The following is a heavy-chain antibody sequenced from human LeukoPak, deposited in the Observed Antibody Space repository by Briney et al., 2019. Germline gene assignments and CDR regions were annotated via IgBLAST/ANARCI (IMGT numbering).Heavy chain of an antibody. D-gene: IGHD3-3*01. V-gene: IGHV4-34*01. Sequence: SETLSVTCAVYGGSFSGYYWSWIRQPPGKGLEWIGEINHSGSTNYNPSLKSRVTISVDTSKNQFSLKLSSVTAADTAVYYCARGHDFWSVYFDYWGQGTLVTVSS. CDR2: INHSGST. J-gene: IGHJ4*02. CDR1: GGSFSGYY. CDR3: ARGHDFWSVYFDY.